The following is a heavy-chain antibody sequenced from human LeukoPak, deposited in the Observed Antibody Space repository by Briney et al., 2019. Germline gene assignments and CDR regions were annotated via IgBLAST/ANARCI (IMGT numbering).Heavy chain of an antibody. J-gene: IGHJ4*02. CDR3: ARDYSGSHDY. CDR1: GGSISSYY. Sequence: SETLSLTCTVSGGSISSYYWSWIRQPPGKGLEWIGYIYYSGSTNYNPSLKSRVTISVDTSKNQFSLQLSSVTAADTAVYYCARDYSGSHDYWGQGTLVTVAS. CDR2: IYYSGST. V-gene: IGHV4-59*01. D-gene: IGHD1-26*01.